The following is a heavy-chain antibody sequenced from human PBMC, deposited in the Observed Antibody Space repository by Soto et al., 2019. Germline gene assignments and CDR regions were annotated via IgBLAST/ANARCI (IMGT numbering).Heavy chain of an antibody. CDR3: ARDLNTVNYYYGMDV. V-gene: IGHV3-13*01. J-gene: IGHJ6*02. D-gene: IGHD4-4*01. CDR1: GFTFSSYD. CDR2: IGTAGDT. Sequence: GGSLRLSCAASGFTFSSYDMHWVRQATGKGLEWVSAIGTAGDTYYPGSVKGRFTISRENAKNSLYLQMNSLRAEDTAVYYCARDLNTVNYYYGMDVWGQGTTVTVSS.